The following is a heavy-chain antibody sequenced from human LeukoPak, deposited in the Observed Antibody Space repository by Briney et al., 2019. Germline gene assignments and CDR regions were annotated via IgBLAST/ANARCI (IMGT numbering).Heavy chain of an antibody. CDR2: ISAYNGNT. V-gene: IGHV1-18*01. CDR1: GYTFTSYG. Sequence: ASVNVSCKASGYTFTSYGISWVRQAPGQGLEWMGWISAYNGNTNYAQKLQGRVTMTTDTSTSTAYMELRSLRSDDTAVYYCARASSSWFETYYYYGMDVWGQGTTVTVSS. J-gene: IGHJ6*02. D-gene: IGHD6-13*01. CDR3: ARASSSWFETYYYYGMDV.